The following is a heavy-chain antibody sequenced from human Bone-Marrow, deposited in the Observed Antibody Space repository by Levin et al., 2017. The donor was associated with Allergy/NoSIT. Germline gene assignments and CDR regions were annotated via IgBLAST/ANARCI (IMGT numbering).Heavy chain of an antibody. CDR2: ITSKTRGFSA. V-gene: IGHV3-72*01. CDR3: ARDAPGGAVTGGRTFEI. CDR1: GFRFSDHY. J-gene: IGHJ3*02. D-gene: IGHD3-16*01. Sequence: LSLTCAASGFRFSDHYMDWVRQAPGKGLEWVGRITSKTRGFSAEYAASVKGRFTISRDDSMNSVYLQMSSLKTEDTAVYSCARDAPGGAVTGGRTFEIRGQGTLVTVSS.